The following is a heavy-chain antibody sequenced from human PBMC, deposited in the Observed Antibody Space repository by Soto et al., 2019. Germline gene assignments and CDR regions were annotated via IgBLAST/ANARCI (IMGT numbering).Heavy chain of an antibody. J-gene: IGHJ4*02. D-gene: IGHD5-12*01. CDR3: TTDKWLRSRVDY. CDR2: IKAKSDGGTT. CDR1: GFTFSNAW. V-gene: IGHV3-15*01. Sequence: DVQLVESGGGLVKPGGSLRLSCAASGFTFSNAWMNWVRQAPGKVLEWVGHIKAKSDGGTTDYAAPVKGRFTISRDDSKNMLFLQMNSLNTEDSAVYYCTTDKWLRSRVDYWGQGTLVTVSS.